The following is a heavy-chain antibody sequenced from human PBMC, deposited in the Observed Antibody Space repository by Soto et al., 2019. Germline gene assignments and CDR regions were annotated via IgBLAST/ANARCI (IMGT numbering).Heavy chain of an antibody. CDR2: ISSSSSYI. Sequence: GGSLTLSCAASGLTLSSYSMKWVRQAPGKGLEWVSSISSSSSYIYYADSVKGRFTISRDNAKNSLYLQMNSLRAEDTAVYYCARDPHGNAFDIWGQGTMVTVSS. J-gene: IGHJ3*02. CDR1: GLTLSSYS. V-gene: IGHV3-21*01. CDR3: ARDPHGNAFDI.